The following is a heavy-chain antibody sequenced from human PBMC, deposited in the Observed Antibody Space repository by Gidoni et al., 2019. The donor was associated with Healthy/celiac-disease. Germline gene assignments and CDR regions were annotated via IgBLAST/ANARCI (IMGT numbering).Heavy chain of an antibody. Sequence: EVQLLESGAGLVQPGGSLRLSCAASGFTFSSYAISWVRPAPGKGLEWVSAISGRGGSTYYADSVKGRFTISRDNSKNTLYLQMNSLRAEDTAVYYCAKVQVGAIDDAFDIWGQGTMVTVSS. CDR3: AKVQVGAIDDAFDI. CDR1: GFTFSSYA. V-gene: IGHV3-23*01. CDR2: ISGRGGST. D-gene: IGHD1-26*01. J-gene: IGHJ3*02.